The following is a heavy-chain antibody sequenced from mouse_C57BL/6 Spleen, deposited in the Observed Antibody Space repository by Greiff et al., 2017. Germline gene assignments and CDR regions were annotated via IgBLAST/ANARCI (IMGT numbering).Heavy chain of an antibody. D-gene: IGHD6-1*01. CDR3: ARERQQGRGWFDY. V-gene: IGHV1-55*01. CDR1: GYTFTSYW. J-gene: IGHJ3*01. Sequence: QVQLQQPGAELVKPGASVKLSCKASGYTFTSYWISWVKQRPGQGLEWIGDIYPGGGSTNYNEKFKSKGTLTIDTSSSTAYMQLSSLTSEDSAVSYCARERQQGRGWFDYWGQGTPVTVSA. CDR2: IYPGGGST.